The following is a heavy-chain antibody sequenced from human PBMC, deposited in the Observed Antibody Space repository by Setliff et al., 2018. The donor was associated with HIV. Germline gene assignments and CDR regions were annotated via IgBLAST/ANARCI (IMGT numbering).Heavy chain of an antibody. CDR2: IKSKTDGGTT. Sequence: GGSLRLSCAASGFTFSNAWMSWVRQAPGKGLEWVGRIKSKTDGGTTDYAAPVKGRFTISRDDSKNTLYLQMNSLKTEDTAVYYCTTRGPNCSSTSCQGAFDIWGQGTMVTVSS. V-gene: IGHV3-15*01. CDR1: GFTFSNAW. J-gene: IGHJ3*02. CDR3: TTRGPNCSSTSCQGAFDI. D-gene: IGHD2-2*01.